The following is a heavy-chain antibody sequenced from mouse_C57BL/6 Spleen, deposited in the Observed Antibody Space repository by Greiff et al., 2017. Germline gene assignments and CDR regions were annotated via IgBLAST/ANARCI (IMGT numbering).Heavy chain of an antibody. CDR1: GYTFTSYW. V-gene: IGHV1-69*01. D-gene: IGHD1-1*01. Sequence: VQLQQPGAELVMPGASVKLSCKASGYTFTSYWMHWVKQRPGQGLEWIGEIDPSDSYTNYNQKFKGKSTLTVDKSSSTAYMQLSSLTSEDSAVYYCARWGIGYGSSYEAWFAYWGQGTLVTVSA. CDR2: IDPSDSYT. J-gene: IGHJ3*01. CDR3: ARWGIGYGSSYEAWFAY.